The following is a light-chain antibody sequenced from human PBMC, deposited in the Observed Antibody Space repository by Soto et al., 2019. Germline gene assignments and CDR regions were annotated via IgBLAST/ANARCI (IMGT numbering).Light chain of an antibody. J-gene: IGKJ5*01. CDR2: GVS. Sequence: EIVMTQSPAHLSASPGEKATLSCRTSQSVSSDLAWYQQKPGQAPRLLIYGVSTRASGVSARFSGSGSGTEFTLTISSLQSEDAAVYYCQQYNNWPPITFGQGTRLEIK. CDR1: QSVSSD. V-gene: IGKV3-15*01. CDR3: QQYNNWPPIT.